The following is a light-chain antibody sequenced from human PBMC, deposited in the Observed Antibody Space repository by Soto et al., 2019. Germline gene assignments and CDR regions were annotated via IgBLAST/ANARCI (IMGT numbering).Light chain of an antibody. V-gene: IGKV1-16*02. CDR1: QGIRNY. CDR3: QQYNSLPYT. J-gene: IGKJ2*01. Sequence: DIQMTQSPSSLSASVGDRVTITCRASQGIRNYLAWFQQKPGKAPKFLIFAAFTLQNGVPSKFSGSRSGTDFTLTISSQQPEDSATYFCQQYNSLPYTFGQGTKLEIK. CDR2: AAF.